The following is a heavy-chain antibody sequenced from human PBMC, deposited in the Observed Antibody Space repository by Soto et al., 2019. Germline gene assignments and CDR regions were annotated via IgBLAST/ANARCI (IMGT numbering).Heavy chain of an antibody. D-gene: IGHD1-20*01. CDR3: ARGLRYNWNDLADY. CDR2: MNPNSGNT. Sequence: QVQLVQSGAEVKKPGASVKVSCKASGYTFTSYDINWVRQATGQGLEGMGWMNPNSGNTGYAQKFQGRVTXXQXTXXSKAYMGLRSLRSEDTAVYYCARGLRYNWNDLADYWGQGTLVTVSS. J-gene: IGHJ4*02. CDR1: GYTFTSYD. V-gene: IGHV1-8*01.